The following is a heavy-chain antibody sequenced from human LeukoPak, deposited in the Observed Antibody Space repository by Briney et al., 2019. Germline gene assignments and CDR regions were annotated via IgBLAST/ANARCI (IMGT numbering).Heavy chain of an antibody. Sequence: PGGSLRLSCAASGFTFNNYWMNWVRQTPGKGLEWVANIKHDGSETYYVDSVKGRFTISRDNAKNSLYLQMNSLRAEDTAVYYCAREAYDSTTIDYWGQGTLVTVSS. CDR2: IKHDGSET. J-gene: IGHJ4*02. CDR1: GFTFNNYW. V-gene: IGHV3-7*01. D-gene: IGHD3-22*01. CDR3: AREAYDSTTIDY.